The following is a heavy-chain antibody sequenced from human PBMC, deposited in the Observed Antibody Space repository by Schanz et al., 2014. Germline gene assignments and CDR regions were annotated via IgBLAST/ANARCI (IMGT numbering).Heavy chain of an antibody. Sequence: EVQVVESGGGLVQPGGSLRLSCAASGFTFSSYSMNWVRQAPGKGLEWVSSISRSSSSIYYADSVKGRFTISRDNAKNSLYLQMHSLRAEDTAVYYCARGRSLGWCDYWGQGTLVTVSS. J-gene: IGHJ4*02. CDR1: GFTFSSYS. CDR3: ARGRSLGWCDY. D-gene: IGHD2-21*01. V-gene: IGHV3-21*01. CDR2: ISRSSSSI.